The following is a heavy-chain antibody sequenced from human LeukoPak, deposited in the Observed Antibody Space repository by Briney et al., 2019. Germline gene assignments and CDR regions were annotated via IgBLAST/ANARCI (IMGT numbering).Heavy chain of an antibody. V-gene: IGHV1-2*02. CDR3: AREGSYCVGGDCYSFDF. J-gene: IGHJ4*02. D-gene: IGHD2-21*02. CDR1: GYRFISNY. Sequence: GASVKVSCKASGYRFISNYIHWVRQAPGLGPEWMGWMHPGNGNTRYAEKFQGRVTMTRDTSINTAYMDLSSLRYDDTAVYYCAREGSYCVGGDCYSFDFWGQGTLITVSS. CDR2: MHPGNGNT.